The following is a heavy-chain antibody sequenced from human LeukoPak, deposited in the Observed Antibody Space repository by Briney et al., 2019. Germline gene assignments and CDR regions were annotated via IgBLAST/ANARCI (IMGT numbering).Heavy chain of an antibody. CDR2: ISPNSGGT. Sequence: ASVKVSCKASGYTFTGYYMHWVRQAPGQGLEWMGRISPNSGGTNYAQKFQGRVTMTRDTSISTAYMELSRLRSDDTAVYYCARSGIVGATRLFDYWGQGTLVTVSS. D-gene: IGHD1-26*01. J-gene: IGHJ4*02. CDR3: ARSGIVGATRLFDY. CDR1: GYTFTGYY. V-gene: IGHV1-2*06.